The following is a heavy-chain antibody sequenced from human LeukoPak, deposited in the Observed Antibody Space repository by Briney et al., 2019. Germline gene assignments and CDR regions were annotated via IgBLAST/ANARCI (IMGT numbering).Heavy chain of an antibody. Sequence: ASVKVSCKVSGYTLTELSMHWVRQAPGKGLEWMGGFDPEDGETIYAQKFQGRVTMTEDTSTDTAYMELSRLRSDDTAVYYCAANNIAAAGIMTPSFDYWGQGTLVTVSS. CDR1: GYTLTELS. J-gene: IGHJ4*02. D-gene: IGHD6-13*01. CDR2: FDPEDGET. V-gene: IGHV1-24*01. CDR3: AANNIAAAGIMTPSFDY.